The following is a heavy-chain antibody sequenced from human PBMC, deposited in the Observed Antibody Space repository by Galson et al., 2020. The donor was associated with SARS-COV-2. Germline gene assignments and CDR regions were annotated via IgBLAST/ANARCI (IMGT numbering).Heavy chain of an antibody. J-gene: IGHJ3*02. CDR1: GFTFSTYS. D-gene: IGHD3-22*01. CDR2: ISSSSSYI. CDR3: ARERVYDSSGYYYDGGQNHDAFDI. Sequence: NSGGSLRLSFAASGFTFSTYSMNWVRQAPGKGLEWVPSISSSSSYIYYADSGKGRFTISRDNAKNSLYLQMNSLRAEDTAVYYCARERVYDSSGYYYDGGQNHDAFDIWGQGTMVTVSS. V-gene: IGHV3-21*01.